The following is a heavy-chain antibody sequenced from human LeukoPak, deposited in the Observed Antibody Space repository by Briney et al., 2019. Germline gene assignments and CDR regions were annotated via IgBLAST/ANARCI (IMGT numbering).Heavy chain of an antibody. CDR3: AKGSKVFGVWFDP. J-gene: IGHJ5*02. D-gene: IGHD3-3*01. CDR2: INPKSGGT. Sequence: ASVKVSCKASGYTFTDYYMHWVRQAPGHGLEWMGWINPKSGGTNYAQNLQGRVTMTRDTSVSTAYMELNSLRSDDTAVYYCAKGSKVFGVWFDPWGQGTLVTVSS. CDR1: GYTFTDYY. V-gene: IGHV1-2*02.